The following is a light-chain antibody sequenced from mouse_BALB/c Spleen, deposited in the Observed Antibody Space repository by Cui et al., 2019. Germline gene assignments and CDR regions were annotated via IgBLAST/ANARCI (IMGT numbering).Light chain of an antibody. CDR3: QQYSGYP. J-gene: IGKJ1*01. V-gene: IGKV4-78*01. CDR2: STS. Sequence: QIVLTQSPAIMSASPGEKVTMTCSARSSVSSSYLYWYQQKPGSSPKLWIYSTSNLASGVPARFSGSGSGTSYSLTISSMEAEDAATFYCQQYSGYPFGGGTKLEIK. CDR1: SSVSSSY.